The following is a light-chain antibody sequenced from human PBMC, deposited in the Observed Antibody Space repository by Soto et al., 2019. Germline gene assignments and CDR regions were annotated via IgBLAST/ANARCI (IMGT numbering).Light chain of an antibody. J-gene: IGLJ2*01. CDR2: GNS. V-gene: IGLV1-40*01. CDR1: SSNIGAGYD. Sequence: QSVRTQPPSVSGAPGQRVTISCTGSSSNIGAGYDVHWYQQLPGTAPKLLIYGNSNRPSGVPDRFSGSKSGTSASLAITGLQAEDEADYYCQSYDSSLSGSKFGGGTKLTLL. CDR3: QSYDSSLSGSK.